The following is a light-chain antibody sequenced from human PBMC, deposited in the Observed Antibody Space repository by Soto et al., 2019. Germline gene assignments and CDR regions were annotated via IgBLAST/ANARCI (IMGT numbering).Light chain of an antibody. V-gene: IGKV3-11*01. Sequence: EIVLTHSPATLSLSPWERATLSCSASQSVSNYLAWYTQRPGQAPRLLIYDASNGATDIPPRFSGSGSGTDFTLTISALEPEDLAVYYCQQRSNWPRKFGQGTKVDIK. CDR1: QSVSNY. CDR3: QQRSNWPRK. CDR2: DAS. J-gene: IGKJ1*01.